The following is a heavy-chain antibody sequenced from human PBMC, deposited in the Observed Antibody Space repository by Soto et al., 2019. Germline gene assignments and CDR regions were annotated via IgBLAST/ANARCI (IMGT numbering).Heavy chain of an antibody. CDR3: ARDFFRCGNSDWIDS. Sequence: QVQLQESGPGLVKPSQTLSLTCTVSGGSISTGDYYWSWIRQPPGKGLEWIGYIYYRGSTNYNPSLKSRVTISIYTSKNQFSLKLSSVTAADTAVYYCARDFFRCGNSDWIDSWGQGTLVTVSS. D-gene: IGHD3-3*01. J-gene: IGHJ5*01. CDR1: GGSISTGDYY. V-gene: IGHV4-30-4*01. CDR2: IYYRGST.